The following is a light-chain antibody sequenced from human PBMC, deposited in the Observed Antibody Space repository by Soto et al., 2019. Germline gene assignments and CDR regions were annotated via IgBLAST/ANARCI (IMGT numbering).Light chain of an antibody. Sequence: DIQMTQSPSSLSASVGDRVTITCRASQSISSYLNWYQQKPGKAPKLLIYAASSLQSGVPSRFSGSGSGTDFTLTISSLQPEDFATYYCQQSYSTLLTFGQGTKVESK. CDR2: AAS. V-gene: IGKV1-39*01. CDR1: QSISSY. CDR3: QQSYSTLLT. J-gene: IGKJ1*01.